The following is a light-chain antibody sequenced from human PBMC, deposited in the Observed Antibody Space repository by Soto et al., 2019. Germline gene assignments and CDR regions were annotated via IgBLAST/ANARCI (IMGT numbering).Light chain of an antibody. CDR2: EVS. CDR3: ISYTSRSTLV. Sequence: QSALTQPASVSGSPGQSITISCTGTSNVGAYNYVSWYQQHPGKAPKLMIYEVSNRPSGVSNRFSGSRSGNTASLTISGLQAEDEADYYCISYTSRSTLVFGGGTKLTVL. CDR1: SNVGAYNY. V-gene: IGLV2-14*01. J-gene: IGLJ2*01.